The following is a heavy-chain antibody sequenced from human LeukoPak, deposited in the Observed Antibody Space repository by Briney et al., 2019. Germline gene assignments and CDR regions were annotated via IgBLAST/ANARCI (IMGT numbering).Heavy chain of an antibody. J-gene: IGHJ3*02. V-gene: IGHV3-23*01. CDR1: GFTFSSSG. Sequence: QSGGSLRLSCAASGFTFSSSGIHWVRQAPGKGLEWVSAISGSGGSTYYADSVKGRFTISRDNSKNTLYLQMNSLRAEDTAVYYCAKLCGWSSTSCYNAFDIWGQGTMVTVSS. D-gene: IGHD2-2*02. CDR2: ISGSGGST. CDR3: AKLCGWSSTSCYNAFDI.